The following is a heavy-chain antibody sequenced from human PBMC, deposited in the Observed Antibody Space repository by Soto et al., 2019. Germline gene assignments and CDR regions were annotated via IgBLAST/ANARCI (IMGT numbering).Heavy chain of an antibody. CDR3: ARLERGILNY. CDR2: IYYSGST. V-gene: IGHV4-39*07. Sequence: SETLSLTCTVSGGSISSSSYYWGWIRQPPGKGLEWIGSIYYSGSTYYNPSLKSRVTISVDTSKNQFSLKLSSVTAADTAVYYCARLERGILNYWGQGTLVTVSS. CDR1: GGSISSSSYY. J-gene: IGHJ4*02.